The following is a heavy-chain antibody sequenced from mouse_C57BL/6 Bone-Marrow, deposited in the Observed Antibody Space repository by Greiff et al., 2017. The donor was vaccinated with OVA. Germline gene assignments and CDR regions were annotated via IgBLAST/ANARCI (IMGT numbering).Heavy chain of an antibody. J-gene: IGHJ1*03. V-gene: IGHV4-1*01. CDR1: GIDFSRYW. Sequence: EVQLQQSGGGLVQPGGSLKLSCAASGIDFSRYWMSWVRRAPGKGLEWIGEINPESSTINYEQSFKDKFIISRDNAKNTLYLQMSKVRSEDTALYYCARPAGSRRDWYFDVWGTGTTVTVSS. CDR3: ARPAGSRRDWYFDV. CDR2: INPESSTI. D-gene: IGHD1-1*01.